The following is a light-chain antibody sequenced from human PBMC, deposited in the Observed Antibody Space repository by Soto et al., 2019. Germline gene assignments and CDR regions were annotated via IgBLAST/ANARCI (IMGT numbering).Light chain of an antibody. J-gene: IGKJ4*01. Sequence: IRVTKWAATLSASDGDSVTISCRASQGLXARLDWYQQKPGKAPKLLXSDASSLKRGVPSRFSGSGYGTEFTLTISSLHPEDFANYYCQQYRSDPRTFGGGTKVEIK. CDR3: QQYRSDPRT. CDR2: DAS. V-gene: IGKV1-5*01. CDR1: QGLXAR.